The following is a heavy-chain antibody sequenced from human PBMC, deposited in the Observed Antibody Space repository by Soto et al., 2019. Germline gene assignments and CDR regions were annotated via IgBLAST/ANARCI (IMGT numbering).Heavy chain of an antibody. CDR2: ISYDGSNK. J-gene: IGHJ3*01. CDR3: EKVTWELGGFDL. Sequence: QVQLVESGGGVGQPGRSLRLSCAASGFTFSSYGMHWVRQAPGKGLEWVAVISYDGSNKYYADSVKGRFTIYRENSKNKLYLQMNSLRAEDKAVYYCEKVTWELGGFDLWGQGTMVTVSS. CDR1: GFTFSSYG. D-gene: IGHD1-26*01. V-gene: IGHV3-30*18.